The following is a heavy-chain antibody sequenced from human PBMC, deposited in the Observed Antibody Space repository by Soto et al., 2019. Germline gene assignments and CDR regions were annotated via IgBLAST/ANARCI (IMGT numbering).Heavy chain of an antibody. Sequence: ASVKVSCKASGYTFTSYGISWVRQAPGQGLVWMGWISPYNGNTHYPQKLQGRVTLTADTSTSTAYMELRSLRSDDTAVYYCARDRESGQLGSLDFPGTGALLTVSS. CDR2: ISPYNGNT. CDR3: ARDRESGQLGSLDF. V-gene: IGHV1-18*01. D-gene: IGHD6-6*01. J-gene: IGHJ4*02. CDR1: GYTFTSYG.